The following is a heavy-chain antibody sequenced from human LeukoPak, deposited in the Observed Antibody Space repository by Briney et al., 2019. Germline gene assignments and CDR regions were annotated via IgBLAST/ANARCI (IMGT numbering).Heavy chain of an antibody. CDR2: IYYSGST. CDR3: ARGSGYAVRLLF. Sequence: SETLSLTCTVSGGSISSGGYYWSWIRQHPGKGLEWIRYIYYSGSTYYNPSLKSRVTISVDTSKNQFSLKLSSVTAADTAVYYCARGSGYAVRLLFWGQGTLVTVSS. D-gene: IGHD5-12*01. CDR1: GGSISSGGYY. J-gene: IGHJ4*02. V-gene: IGHV4-31*03.